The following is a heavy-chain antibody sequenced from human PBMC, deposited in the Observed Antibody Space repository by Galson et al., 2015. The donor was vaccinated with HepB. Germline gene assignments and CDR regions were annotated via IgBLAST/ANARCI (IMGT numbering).Heavy chain of an antibody. V-gene: IGHV3-33*08. CDR2: IWYDGSNK. Sequence: SLRLSCAASGFTVSSNYMSWVRQAPGKGLEWVAVIWYDGSNKYYADSVKGRFTISRDNSKNTLYLQMNSLRAEDTAVYYCAREALGYCSGGSRYSLNYFDYWGQGTLVTVSS. CDR1: GFTVSSNY. CDR3: AREALGYCSGGSRYSLNYFDY. D-gene: IGHD2-15*01. J-gene: IGHJ4*02.